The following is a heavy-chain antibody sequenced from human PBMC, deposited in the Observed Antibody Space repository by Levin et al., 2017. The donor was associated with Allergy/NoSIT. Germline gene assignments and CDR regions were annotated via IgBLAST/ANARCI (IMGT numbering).Heavy chain of an antibody. J-gene: IGHJ4*02. V-gene: IGHV4-59*01. D-gene: IGHD4-17*01. CDR1: GGSISGFY. CDR3: AREATVTTGFDY. Sequence: PSETLSLTCTVSGGSISGFYWSWIRQPPGKGLEWIGYIVYSRSTNYNPSLKSRITISVDTSKNQFSLKLSSVTAADTAVYYCAREATVTTGFDYWGRGTLVTVSS. CDR2: IVYSRST.